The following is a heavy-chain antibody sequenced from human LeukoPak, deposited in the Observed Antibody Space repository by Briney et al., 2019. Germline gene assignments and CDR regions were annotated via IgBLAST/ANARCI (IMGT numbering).Heavy chain of an antibody. CDR1: GFTFSSYA. CDR3: AKDSVYGSGRYVLDV. J-gene: IGHJ6*02. V-gene: IGHV3-23*01. CDR2: ISGSGGST. D-gene: IGHD3-10*01. Sequence: GGSLRLSCAASGFTFSSYAMSWVRQAPGKGLEWVSAISGSGGSTYYADSVKGRFTISRDNSKNTLYLQMNSLRAEDTAVYYCAKDSVYGSGRYVLDVWGQGTTVTVSS.